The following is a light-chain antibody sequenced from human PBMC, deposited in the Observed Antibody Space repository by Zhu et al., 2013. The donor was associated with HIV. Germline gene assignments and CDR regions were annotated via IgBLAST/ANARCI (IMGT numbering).Light chain of an antibody. CDR3: QQYNSYPWT. CDR1: QTISSY. Sequence: DIQMTQSPSSLSASVGDRVTITCRASQTISSYLNWYQQKPGKVPKVLIYKASSLESGVPSRFSGSGSGTEFTLTISGLQPDDFATYYCQQYNSYPWTFGQGTKVEIK. J-gene: IGKJ1*01. V-gene: IGKV1-5*03. CDR2: KAS.